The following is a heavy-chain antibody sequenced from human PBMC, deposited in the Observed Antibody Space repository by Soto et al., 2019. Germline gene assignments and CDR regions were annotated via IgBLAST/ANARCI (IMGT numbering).Heavy chain of an antibody. CDR3: ARQVGDYGFYYYGMDV. D-gene: IGHD4-17*01. CDR2: INSDGSST. Sequence: GGSLRLSCAASGFTFSSYWMHWVRQAPGKGLVWVSRINSDGSSTSYADSVKGRFTISRDNAKNTLYLQMNSLRAEDTAVYYCARQVGDYGFYYYGMDVWGQGTTVTVSS. V-gene: IGHV3-74*01. J-gene: IGHJ6*02. CDR1: GFTFSSYW.